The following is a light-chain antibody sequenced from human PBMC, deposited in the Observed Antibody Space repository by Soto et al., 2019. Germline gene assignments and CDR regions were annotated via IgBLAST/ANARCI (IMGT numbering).Light chain of an antibody. CDR2: DVS. CDR1: STDVGGYNS. J-gene: IGLJ1*01. CDR3: CSYAGTYTYV. V-gene: IGLV2-11*01. Sequence: QSALTQPRSVSGSPGQSVTISCTGSSTDVGGYNSVSWYQQHPGKAPKLMIYDVSKRPSGVPDRFYGSKSGNTASLTISGLQAEDEAYYYCCSYAGTYTYVFGTGTKVTVL.